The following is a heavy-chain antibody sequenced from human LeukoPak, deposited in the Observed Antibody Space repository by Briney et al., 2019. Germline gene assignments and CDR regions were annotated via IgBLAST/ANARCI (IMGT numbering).Heavy chain of an antibody. Sequence: SGGSLRLSCAASGFTFSSYWMSWVRQAPGKGLEWVANIKQDGSEKYYVDSVKGRFTISRDNAKNSLYLQMNSLRAEDTAVYYCARQIAAAGTLYFDYWGQGTLVTVSS. J-gene: IGHJ4*02. CDR2: IKQDGSEK. D-gene: IGHD6-13*01. CDR1: GFTFSSYW. V-gene: IGHV3-7*01. CDR3: ARQIAAAGTLYFDY.